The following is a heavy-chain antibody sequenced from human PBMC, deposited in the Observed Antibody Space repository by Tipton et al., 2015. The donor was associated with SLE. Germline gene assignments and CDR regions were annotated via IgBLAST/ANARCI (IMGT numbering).Heavy chain of an antibody. V-gene: IGHV4-39*07. CDR3: ARALGGRCSGGNCYSLFDP. J-gene: IGHJ5*02. CDR1: GDSISNYY. D-gene: IGHD2-15*01. CDR2: VYHSGST. Sequence: TLSLTCTVSGDSISNYYWAWIRQPPGRGPEWMGSVYHSGSTYYNPSLKRRVTILIDTSKNQFSLKLLSVTAADTAVYYCARALGGRCSGGNCYSLFDPWGQGTLVTVSS.